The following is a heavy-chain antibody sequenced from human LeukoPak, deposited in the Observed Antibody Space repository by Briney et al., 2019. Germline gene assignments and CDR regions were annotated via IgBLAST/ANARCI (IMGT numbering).Heavy chain of an antibody. J-gene: IGHJ3*02. V-gene: IGHV1-69*13. CDR1: GGTFSSYA. CDR3: ARGSANFGVVSQGGKAFDI. Sequence: ASVKVSCKASGGTFSSYAISWVRQAPGQGLEWMGEIIPIFGTANYAQKFQGRVTITADESTSTAYMELSSLRSEDTAVYYCARGSANFGVVSQGGKAFDIWGQGTMVTVSS. D-gene: IGHD3-3*01. CDR2: IIPIFGTA.